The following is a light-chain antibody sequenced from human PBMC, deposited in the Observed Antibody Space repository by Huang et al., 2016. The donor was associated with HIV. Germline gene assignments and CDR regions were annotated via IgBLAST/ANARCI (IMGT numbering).Light chain of an antibody. CDR2: GAS. J-gene: IGKJ2*01. CDR3: QHYKT. CDR1: QSVSTN. V-gene: IGKV3-15*01. Sequence: EIVMTPSPATLSVSPGERVILSCRTSQSVSTNLAWYQQKRGQPPRLLIYGASTRATDTPIRFSGSGSGTEFTLTISSLQPEDFAVYSCQHYKTFGRGTKLEIK.